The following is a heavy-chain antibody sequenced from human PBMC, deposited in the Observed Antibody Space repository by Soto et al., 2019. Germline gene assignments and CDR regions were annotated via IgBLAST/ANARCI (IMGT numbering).Heavy chain of an antibody. CDR2: MNPNTGNT. D-gene: IGHD2-15*01. J-gene: IGHJ5*02. CDR1: GYTFTSSD. Sequence: QVQLVQSGAEVKKPGASVRVSCKASGYTFTSSDVYWVRQATGQGLELMGWMNPNTGNTGYAQKFQGRVTMTRNTSLSTAYMELSSLRSEDWAVYYCARGRNHCGGGSCYSEWCAPWGQGPRVTVSS. V-gene: IGHV1-8*01. CDR3: ARGRNHCGGGSCYSEWCAP.